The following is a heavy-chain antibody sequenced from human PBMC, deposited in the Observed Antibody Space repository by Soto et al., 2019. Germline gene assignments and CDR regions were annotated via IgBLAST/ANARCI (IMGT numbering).Heavy chain of an antibody. CDR1: GSSVSSNIAA. D-gene: IGHD3-10*01. Sequence: SQTLSLTCAISGSSVSSNIAAWNCIRQSPSRGLEWLGRTYYKSKWNNDYALSVKSRITINPDTSKNHFSLHLYSVTPEDTAVYYCTGINWFRGMDVWGQGTTVTVSS. V-gene: IGHV6-1*01. J-gene: IGHJ6*02. CDR2: TYYKSKWNN. CDR3: TGINWFRGMDV.